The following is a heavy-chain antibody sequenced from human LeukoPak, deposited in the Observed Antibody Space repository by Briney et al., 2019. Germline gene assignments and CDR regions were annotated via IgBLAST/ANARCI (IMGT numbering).Heavy chain of an antibody. Sequence: PGGSLRLSCVVSGLTFRDAWISRVRQAPGKGLEWIGRIKGRTYSETADFAAPVKGRFTLSRDDSKNTVYLQMNSLNTEDTAMYFCAWMATVLSVDVWGQGTLVTVSS. J-gene: IGHJ4*02. CDR1: GLTFRDAW. V-gene: IGHV3-15*01. CDR3: AWMATVLSVDV. CDR2: IKGRTYSETA. D-gene: IGHD5-24*01.